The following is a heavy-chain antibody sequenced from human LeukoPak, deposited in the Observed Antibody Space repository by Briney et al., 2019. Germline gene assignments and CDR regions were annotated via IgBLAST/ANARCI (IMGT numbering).Heavy chain of an antibody. CDR2: IYYSRST. CDR3: ASQNYYDSSGYYNPAGGAFDI. CDR1: GGSISSGGYY. V-gene: IGHV4-30-4*08. J-gene: IGHJ3*02. D-gene: IGHD3-22*01. Sequence: SQTLSLTCTVSGGSISSGGYYWSWIRQHPGKGLEWIGYIYYSRSTYYNPSLKSRVTISVDTSKNQFSLKLSSVTAADTAVYYCASQNYYDSSGYYNPAGGAFDIWGQGTMVTVSS.